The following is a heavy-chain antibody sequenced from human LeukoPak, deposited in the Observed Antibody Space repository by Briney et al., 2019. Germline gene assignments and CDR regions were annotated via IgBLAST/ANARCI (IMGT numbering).Heavy chain of an antibody. CDR3: ARPGSSTVAYFEH. CDR2: IYPGDSDT. Sequence: GESLKISCKGSGYXFTSYWISWVRQMPGKGLEWMGFIYPGDSDTRYSPSFQGQVTISADKSISTAYLQWRSLKASDTAMYYCARPGSSTVAYFEHWGQGTLVIVSS. V-gene: IGHV5-51*01. D-gene: IGHD4-23*01. CDR1: GYXFTSYW. J-gene: IGHJ1*01.